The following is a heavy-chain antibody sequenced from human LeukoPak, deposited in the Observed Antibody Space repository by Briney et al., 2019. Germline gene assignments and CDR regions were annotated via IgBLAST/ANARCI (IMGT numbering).Heavy chain of an antibody. CDR1: GYTFTSYD. Sequence: ASVKVSCKASGYTFTSYDINWVRQATGQGLEWMGWMNPNSGDTGYPQKFQGRVTMTRDTSITTAYMELSSLRSEDTAVYYCARGGAEYYYGSGSYPDAYWGQGTLVTVSS. V-gene: IGHV1-8*01. D-gene: IGHD3-10*01. CDR3: ARGGAEYYYGSGSYPDAY. CDR2: MNPNSGDT. J-gene: IGHJ4*02.